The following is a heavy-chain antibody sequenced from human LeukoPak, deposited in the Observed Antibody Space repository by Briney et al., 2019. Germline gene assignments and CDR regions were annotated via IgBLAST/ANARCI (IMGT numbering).Heavy chain of an antibody. CDR2: IDSSGNTI. D-gene: IGHD5-18*01. Sequence: PGGSLRLSCVASRFTLRSYEMNWVRQAPGKGLEWVSYIDSSGNTISYADSVKGRFTISRDNAKNSLYLQMNSLRAEDTAVYYCARDGYSYGMVFDYWGQGTLVAVSS. V-gene: IGHV3-48*03. CDR1: RFTLRSYE. CDR3: ARDGYSYGMVFDY. J-gene: IGHJ4*02.